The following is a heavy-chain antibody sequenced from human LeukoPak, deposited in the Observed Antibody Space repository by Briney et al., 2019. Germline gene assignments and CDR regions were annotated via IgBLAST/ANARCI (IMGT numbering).Heavy chain of an antibody. V-gene: IGHV4-39*01. CDR1: GGSISSSSYY. D-gene: IGHD5-12*01. CDR3: ASLPTNYYYYGMDV. Sequence: PSETLSLTCTVSGGSISSSSYYWVWIRQPPGKGLEWIGSIYYSGSTYYNPSLKSRVTISVDTSKNQFSLKLSSVTAADTAVYYCASLPTNYYYYGMDVWGQGTTVTVSS. J-gene: IGHJ6*02. CDR2: IYYSGST.